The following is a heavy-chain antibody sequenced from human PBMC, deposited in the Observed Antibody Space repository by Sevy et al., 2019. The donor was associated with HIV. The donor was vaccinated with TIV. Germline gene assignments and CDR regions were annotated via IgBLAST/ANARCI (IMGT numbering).Heavy chain of an antibody. V-gene: IGHV3-72*01. Sequence: GESLKISCAASGFILSDHYMDWVRQAPGKGLEWVGRTRNRANGYTTEYAASVKGRFTISRDDSKNRIYLQMNSLKSEDTAVYYCTRDVSAALDYWGQGTLVTVSS. CDR2: TRNRANGYTT. D-gene: IGHD6-13*01. CDR1: GFILSDHY. J-gene: IGHJ4*02. CDR3: TRDVSAALDY.